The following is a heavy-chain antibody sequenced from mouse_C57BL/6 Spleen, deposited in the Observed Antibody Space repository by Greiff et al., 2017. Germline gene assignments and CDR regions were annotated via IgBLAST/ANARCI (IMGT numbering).Heavy chain of an antibody. Sequence: DVKLVESGGGLVKPGGSLKLSCAASGFTFSSYTMSWVRQTPEKRLEWVATISGGGGNTYYPDSVKGRFTISRDNAKNHLYLQMSSLRSEETALYYCARHVGYYFDYWGQGTTLTVAS. J-gene: IGHJ2*01. CDR2: ISGGGGNT. CDR1: GFTFSSYT. V-gene: IGHV5-9*01. D-gene: IGHD3-1*01. CDR3: ARHVGYYFDY.